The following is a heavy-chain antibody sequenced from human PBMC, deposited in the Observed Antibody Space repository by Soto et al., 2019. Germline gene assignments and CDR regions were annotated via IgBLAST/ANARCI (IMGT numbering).Heavy chain of an antibody. V-gene: IGHV4-59*01. J-gene: IGHJ6*02. CDR1: GGSISSYY. CDR3: ARDLWGYCGADCYPLDV. D-gene: IGHD2-21*02. CDR2: MYNTGST. Sequence: SETLSLTCAVSGGSISSYYWSWILQPPWKGLEWIGYMYNTGSTIYNPSLKSRVTISVDTSKNQFSLKLNSVTAADTAVYYCARDLWGYCGADCYPLDVWGQGTTVTVAS.